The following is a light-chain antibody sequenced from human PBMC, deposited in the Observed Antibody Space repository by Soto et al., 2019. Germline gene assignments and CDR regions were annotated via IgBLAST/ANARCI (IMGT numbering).Light chain of an antibody. V-gene: IGLV2-14*01. CDR3: ASYTSSSTSVI. CDR2: EVS. J-gene: IGLJ7*01. Sequence: QSVLTQPASVSGSPGQSINISCTGTSSDVGGYKYVSWYQQHPDKAPKLIIFEVSNRPSGISRRFSGSKSGNTASLTISGLQAEDEADYYCASYTSSSTSVIFGRGTQLTVL. CDR1: SSDVGGYKY.